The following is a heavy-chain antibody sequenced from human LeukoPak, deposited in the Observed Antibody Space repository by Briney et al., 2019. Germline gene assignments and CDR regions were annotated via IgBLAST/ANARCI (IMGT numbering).Heavy chain of an antibody. CDR2: INPNSGGT. CDR3: ARFLGRDDNGDYWRVTSDAFDI. V-gene: IGHV1-2*02. Sequence: GASVKVSCKASGNTFTGYYMHWVRQAPGQGLEWMGWINPNSGGTNYAQKFQGRVTMTRDTSISTAYMELSRLRSDDTAVYYCARFLGRDDNGDYWRVTSDAFDIWGQGTRVTVSS. CDR1: GNTFTGYY. D-gene: IGHD4-17*01. J-gene: IGHJ3*02.